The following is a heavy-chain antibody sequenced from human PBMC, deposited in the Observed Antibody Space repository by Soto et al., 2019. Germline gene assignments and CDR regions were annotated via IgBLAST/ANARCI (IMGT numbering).Heavy chain of an antibody. D-gene: IGHD6-6*01. CDR1: GGSFSGYY. CDR2: INRSGST. V-gene: IGHV4-34*01. CDR3: ARGGNRYSSTSSGVGGFDY. J-gene: IGHJ4*02. Sequence: PSETLSLTCAVYGGSFSGYYWSWLRQPPGKGLEWIGEINRSGSTKSNPSLNSRLSMSIDTSKNQFSLDLKSVTAADTAVYFCARGGNRYSSTSSGVGGFDYWGQGTLVTVSS.